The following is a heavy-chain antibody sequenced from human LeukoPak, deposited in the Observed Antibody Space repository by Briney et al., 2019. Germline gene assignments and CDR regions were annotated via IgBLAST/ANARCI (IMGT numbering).Heavy chain of an antibody. V-gene: IGHV3-48*04. CDR1: GFTFSSYS. D-gene: IGHD3-10*02. Sequence: GGSLRLSCAASGFTFSSYSMNWVCQAPGKGLEWVSYISISGSTIYYADSVKGRFTISRDNAKNSLYLQMNSLRAEDTAVYYCAELGITMIGGVWGKGTTVTISS. CDR3: AELGITMIGGV. J-gene: IGHJ6*04. CDR2: ISISGSTI.